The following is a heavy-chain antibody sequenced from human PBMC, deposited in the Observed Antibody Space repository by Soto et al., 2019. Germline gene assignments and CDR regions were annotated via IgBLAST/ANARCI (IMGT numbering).Heavy chain of an antibody. CDR2: INPSGGST. D-gene: IGHD2-8*01. Sequence: GVSVKVTAKAFGYIITSNYMHWVHQATGKGFEWMGIINPSGGSTSYAQKFQGRVTITADKSTSTAYMELSSLRSEDTAVYYCARFREDLLHSNYYYMDVWGKGTTVTGSS. CDR3: ARFREDLLHSNYYYMDV. CDR1: GYIITSNY. J-gene: IGHJ6*03. V-gene: IGHV1-46*01.